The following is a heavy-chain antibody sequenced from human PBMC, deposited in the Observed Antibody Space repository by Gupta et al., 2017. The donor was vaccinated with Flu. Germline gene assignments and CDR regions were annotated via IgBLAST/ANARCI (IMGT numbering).Heavy chain of an antibody. CDR3: ARRRGAAAEHYGMDV. D-gene: IGHD6-13*01. Sequence: QFTLTESGPVLVLPTETLTLPCTVSGFSLSTARMGVSWIRQPPGKALEWLAHIFANDEKSYSTSLKSRLTISKDTSKSQVVLTMTNRDPVDTATYYCARRRGAAAEHYGMDVWGQGTTVTVAS. CDR2: IFANDEK. V-gene: IGHV2-26*01. J-gene: IGHJ6*02. CDR1: GFSLSTARMG.